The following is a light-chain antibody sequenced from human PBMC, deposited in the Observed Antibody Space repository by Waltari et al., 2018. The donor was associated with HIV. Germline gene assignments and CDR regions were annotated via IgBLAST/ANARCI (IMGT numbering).Light chain of an antibody. CDR1: SNDVGDYNH. CDR3: TAYKYSTRSYV. J-gene: IGLJ1*01. CDR2: VVT. V-gene: IGLV2-14*03. Sequence: QSALTQPASVSGSPGQSITISCIGSSNDVGDYNHVAWYQQHPDKSPKLLIYVVTNQPPGVSTRFSCSTSGNTASLAISGLQAEDEADYFCTAYKYSTRSYVFGTGTKVTVL.